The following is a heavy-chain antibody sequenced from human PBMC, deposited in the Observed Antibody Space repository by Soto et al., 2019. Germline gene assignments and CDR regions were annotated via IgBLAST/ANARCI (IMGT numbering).Heavy chain of an antibody. J-gene: IGHJ5*02. CDR3: AKDLYCSGGSCYLTSWFDP. Sequence: GGSLRLSCAASGFTLSSYAMSWVRQAPGKGLEWVSAISGSGGSTYYADPVKGRFTISRDNSKNTLYLQMNSLRAEDTAVYYCAKDLYCSGGSCYLTSWFDPWGQGTLVTVSS. V-gene: IGHV3-23*01. D-gene: IGHD2-15*01. CDR1: GFTLSSYA. CDR2: ISGSGGST.